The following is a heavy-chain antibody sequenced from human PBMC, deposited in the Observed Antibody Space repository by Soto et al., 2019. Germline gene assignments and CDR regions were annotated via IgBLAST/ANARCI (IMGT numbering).Heavy chain of an antibody. J-gene: IGHJ1*01. Sequence: GGSLRLSCAASGFTFSNYVMGWVRQAPGKGLEWVSGISGGGGSTYYADSVKGRFTVSRDNSKNTLYLQMNSLRAEETAVYYCANEGGYVNHLHHLAHCGQGTQVTVSS. D-gene: IGHD5-12*01. CDR1: GFTFSNYV. V-gene: IGHV3-23*01. CDR2: ISGGGGST. CDR3: ANEGGYVNHLHHLAH.